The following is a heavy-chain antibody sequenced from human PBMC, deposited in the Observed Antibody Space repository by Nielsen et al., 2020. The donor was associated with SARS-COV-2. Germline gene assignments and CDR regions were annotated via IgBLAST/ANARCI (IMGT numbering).Heavy chain of an antibody. CDR2: ISSSGSTI. CDR3: ARWPTVTIFGVVIMDV. Sequence: GGSLRLSCAASGFTFSSYEMNWVRQAPGKGLEWVSYISSSGSTIYYADSVKGRFTISRDNAKNSLYLQMNSLRAEDTAVYYCARWPTVTIFGVVIMDVWGQGTTVTVSS. D-gene: IGHD3-3*01. CDR1: GFTFSSYE. V-gene: IGHV3-48*03. J-gene: IGHJ6*02.